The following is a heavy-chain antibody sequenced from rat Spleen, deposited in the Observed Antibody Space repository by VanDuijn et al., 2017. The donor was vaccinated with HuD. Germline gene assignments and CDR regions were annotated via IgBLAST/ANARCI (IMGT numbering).Heavy chain of an antibody. CDR2: IWGDGST. CDR1: GFSLISHS. CDR3: ARNYFGVRD. J-gene: IGHJ2*01. V-gene: IGHV2-1*01. D-gene: IGHD4-3*01. Sequence: QVQLKESGPGLVQSSQTLSLICTVSGFSLISHSVHWVRQPPGKGLEWMGGIWGDGSTDYNSVLKSRLSISRDTSKSQVFLKMNSLQTEDTAMYFCARNYFGVRDWGQGVMVTVSS.